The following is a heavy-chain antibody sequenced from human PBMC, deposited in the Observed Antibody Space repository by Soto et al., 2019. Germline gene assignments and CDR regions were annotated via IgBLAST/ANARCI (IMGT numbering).Heavy chain of an antibody. Sequence: QVQLVESGGGVVQPGRSLRLSCAASGFTFSSYGMHWVRQAPGKGLEWVAVIWYDGSNKYYADSVKGRFTISRDNSKNTLYPQMNSLRAEDTAVYYCARDRSWDDSSGYYYVGDAFDIWGQGTMVTVSS. D-gene: IGHD3-22*01. CDR3: ARDRSWDDSSGYYYVGDAFDI. J-gene: IGHJ3*02. V-gene: IGHV3-33*01. CDR1: GFTFSSYG. CDR2: IWYDGSNK.